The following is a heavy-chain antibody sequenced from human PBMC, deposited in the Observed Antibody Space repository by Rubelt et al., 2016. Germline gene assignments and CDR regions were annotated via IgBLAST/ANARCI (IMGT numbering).Heavy chain of an antibody. CDR2: IIPIFGTA. CDR1: GGTSRTYS. V-gene: IGHV1-69*12. D-gene: IGHD2-2*01. Sequence: QVQLVQSGAEVKKPGSSVKVSCKASGGTSRTYSISWVRQAPGQGLEWMGGIIPIFGTANYAQKFQGRVTITAYESTSTAYMERSSLRSEDTAMYYCARDDCSSTSCSPQGWGQGTLVTVSS. CDR3: ARDDCSSTSCSPQG. J-gene: IGHJ4*02.